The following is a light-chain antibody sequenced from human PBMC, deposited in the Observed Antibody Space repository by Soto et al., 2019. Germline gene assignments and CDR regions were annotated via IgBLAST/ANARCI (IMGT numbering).Light chain of an antibody. V-gene: IGKV3-20*01. J-gene: IGKJ3*01. Sequence: EIVLTQSPGTLSLSPGERATLSCRASQSVSSSYLAWYQQKPGQAPRLLIYGASNRATGIPDRFSGSGSGTDFTLTISRLEPEDFAVYYCQQYSSSPRFTFGPGTKVDIK. CDR2: GAS. CDR3: QQYSSSPRFT. CDR1: QSVSSSY.